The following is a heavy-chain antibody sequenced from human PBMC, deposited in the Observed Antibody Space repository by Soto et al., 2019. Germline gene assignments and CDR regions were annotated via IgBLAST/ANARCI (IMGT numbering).Heavy chain of an antibody. CDR2: IYPGDSDT. CDR1: GYSFTSYW. Sequence: GESLKISCKGSGYSFTSYWIGWVRQMPGKGLEWMGIIYPGDSDTRYSPSFQGQVTISADKSISTAYLQWSSLKASDTAMYYCARRRGLYYYDSSGSLFDYWGQGTLVTGS. V-gene: IGHV5-51*01. D-gene: IGHD3-22*01. J-gene: IGHJ4*02. CDR3: ARRRGLYYYDSSGSLFDY.